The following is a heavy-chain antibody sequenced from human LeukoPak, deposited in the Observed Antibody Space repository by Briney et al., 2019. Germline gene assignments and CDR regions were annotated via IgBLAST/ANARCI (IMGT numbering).Heavy chain of an antibody. CDR3: AKDSFVGTTSFLDS. CDR1: GFTFSTYA. D-gene: IGHD1-26*01. V-gene: IGHV3-43*01. J-gene: IGHJ4*02. Sequence: GGSLRLSCAASGFTFSTYAMSWVRQVPGKGLEWISLIDWDGGITYYADSVKGRFTVSRDNSKRSLYLHLASLTPEDTALYYCAKDSFVGTTSFLDSWGQGTLVIVSS. CDR2: IDWDGGIT.